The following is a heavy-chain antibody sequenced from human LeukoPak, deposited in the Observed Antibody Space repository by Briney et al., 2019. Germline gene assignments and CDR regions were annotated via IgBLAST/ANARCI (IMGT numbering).Heavy chain of an antibody. D-gene: IGHD1-26*01. CDR1: GGSISSSSYY. CDR3: ARDPSGSYYSPFGI. Sequence: SETLSLTCTVSGGSISSSSYYWGWIRQPPGKGLEWIGYIYSSGNTNYNPSLKSRVTISVEMSKNQFSLKLRSVTAADTAVYYCARDPSGSYYSPFGIWGQGTMVTVSS. V-gene: IGHV4-61*05. J-gene: IGHJ3*02. CDR2: IYSSGNT.